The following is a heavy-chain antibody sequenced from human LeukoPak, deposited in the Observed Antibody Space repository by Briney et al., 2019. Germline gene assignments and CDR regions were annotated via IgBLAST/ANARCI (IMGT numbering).Heavy chain of an antibody. Sequence: GGSLKLSCAASGFTFSSSAMHWVRQASGKGLEWVGRIRSKANSYATAYAASVKGRFTISRDDSKNTAYLQMNSLKTEDTAVYYCTPSPGIAAFDYWGQGTLVTVSS. CDR2: IRSKANSYAT. CDR3: TPSPGIAAFDY. D-gene: IGHD6-13*01. J-gene: IGHJ4*02. V-gene: IGHV3-73*01. CDR1: GFTFSSSA.